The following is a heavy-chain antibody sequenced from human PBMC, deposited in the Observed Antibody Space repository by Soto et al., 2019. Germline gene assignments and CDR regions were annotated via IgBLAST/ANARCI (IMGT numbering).Heavy chain of an antibody. J-gene: IGHJ4*02. CDR2: ISYDGSNK. V-gene: IGHV3-30*18. CDR3: AKDITNYDILTVPDY. Sequence: QVQLVESGGGVVQPGRSLRLSCAASGFTFSSYGMHWVRQAPGKGLEWVAVISYDGSNKYYADSVKGRFTISRDNSKNTLYLQMNSLRAEDTAVYYCAKDITNYDILTVPDYWGQGTLVTVSS. CDR1: GFTFSSYG. D-gene: IGHD3-9*01.